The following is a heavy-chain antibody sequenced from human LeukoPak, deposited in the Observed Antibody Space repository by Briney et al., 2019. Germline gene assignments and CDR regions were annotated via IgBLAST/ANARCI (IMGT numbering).Heavy chain of an antibody. CDR3: AKDHYVLRTFGWPRD. CDR1: GFTFDDYA. V-gene: IGHV3-9*01. Sequence: SLRLSCAASGFTFDDYAMHWVRQAPGKGLEWVSGISWNSDNIVYADSVRGRFTISRDNAKNSLYLRMNSLRAEDTALYYCAKDHYVLRTFGWPRDWGQGTLVMVSS. J-gene: IGHJ4*02. D-gene: IGHD3-9*01. CDR2: ISWNSDNI.